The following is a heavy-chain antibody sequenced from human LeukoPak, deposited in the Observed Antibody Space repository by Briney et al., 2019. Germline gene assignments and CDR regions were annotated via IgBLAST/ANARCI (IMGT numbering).Heavy chain of an antibody. V-gene: IGHV4-59*01. Sequence: PSETLSLTCTVSGGSLSSYYWSWIRQPPGKGLEWVGYIYVSGSTNYNPSLKSRVTISVDTAKNKYPLKLRSLTAADTGVNYYARGGYDFFYYGQG. CDR3: ARGGYDFFY. D-gene: IGHD5-12*01. CDR2: IYVSGST. J-gene: IGHJ4*02. CDR1: GGSLSSYY.